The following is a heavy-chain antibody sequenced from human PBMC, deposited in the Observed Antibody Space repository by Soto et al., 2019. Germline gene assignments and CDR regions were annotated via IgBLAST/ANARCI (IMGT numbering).Heavy chain of an antibody. V-gene: IGHV4-30-4*01. CDR1: GGSISSGDYY. CDR2: IYYSGST. CDR3: ASERRGYCSGGSCYH. J-gene: IGHJ6*02. Sequence: SETLSLTCTVSGGSISSGDYYWSWIRQPPGKGLEWIGYIYYSGSTYYNPSLKSRVTISVDTSKNQFSLKLSSVTAADTAVYYCASERRGYCSGGSCYHWGQGTTVTVSS. D-gene: IGHD2-15*01.